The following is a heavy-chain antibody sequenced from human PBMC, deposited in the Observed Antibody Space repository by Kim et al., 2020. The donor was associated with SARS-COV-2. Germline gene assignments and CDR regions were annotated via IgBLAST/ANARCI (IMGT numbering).Heavy chain of an antibody. V-gene: IGHV3-23*01. D-gene: IGHD3-16*01. CDR3: EKGLRDIQDY. Sequence: GGSLRLSCAASGFTFYNHAISWVRQAPGKGLEWVSGISGSGDTTYYADSVKGRFTISRDNSKNTVYLQMNSLRAEDTAIYHCEKGLRDIQDYWGQGTPVT. CDR1: GFTFYNHA. J-gene: IGHJ4*02. CDR2: ISGSGDTT.